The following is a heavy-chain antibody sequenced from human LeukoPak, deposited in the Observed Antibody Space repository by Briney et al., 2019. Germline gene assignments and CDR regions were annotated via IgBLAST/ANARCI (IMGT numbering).Heavy chain of an antibody. D-gene: IGHD4-23*01. CDR1: GYSFTNYW. Sequence: PGESLKISCKGSGYSFTNYWIYWVRQMPGKGLEWMGRIDPSDSYTNYSPSFQGHVTISADKSISTAFLQWSSLKASDTAMYYCARRDYGGTSAAFDIWGQGTMVTVSS. V-gene: IGHV5-10-1*01. CDR3: ARRDYGGTSAAFDI. CDR2: IDPSDSYT. J-gene: IGHJ3*02.